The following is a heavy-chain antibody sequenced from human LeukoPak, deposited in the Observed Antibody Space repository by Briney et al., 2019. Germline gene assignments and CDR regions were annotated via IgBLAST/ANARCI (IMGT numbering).Heavy chain of an antibody. D-gene: IGHD1-26*01. J-gene: IGHJ6*03. CDR1: GGSISSYY. Sequence: PSETLSLTCTVSGGSISSYYWSWIRQPAGKGLEWIGRIYTSGSTNYNPSLKSRVTMSVGTSKNQFSLKLSSVTAADTAVYYCTRVRGSSGSYQYYHYMDVWGKGTTVTISS. V-gene: IGHV4-4*07. CDR3: TRVRGSSGSYQYYHYMDV. CDR2: IYTSGST.